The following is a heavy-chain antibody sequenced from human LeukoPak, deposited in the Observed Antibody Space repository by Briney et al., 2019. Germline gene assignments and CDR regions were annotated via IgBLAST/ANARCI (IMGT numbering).Heavy chain of an antibody. CDR1: GGSISSYY. V-gene: IGHV4-59*08. J-gene: IGHJ6*03. CDR2: IYYSGST. D-gene: IGHD3-9*01. CDR3: ASTGRYFDPSYYYYMDV. Sequence: SETLSLTCTVSGGSISSYYWSWIRQPPGKGLEWIGYIYYSGSTNYNPSLKSRVTISVDTSKNQFSLKLSSVTAADTAVYYCASTGRYFDPSYYYYMDVWGKGTTVTVSS.